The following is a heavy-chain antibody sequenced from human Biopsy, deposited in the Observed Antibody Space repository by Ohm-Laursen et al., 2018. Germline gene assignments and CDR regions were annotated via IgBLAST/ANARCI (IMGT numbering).Heavy chain of an antibody. J-gene: IGHJ5*02. V-gene: IGHV1-69*06. CDR2: INPMFGTA. Sequence: SVKVSCKASGATFSNYAINWPRQAPGQGLEWMGGINPMFGTAKYAQRFQGRVTITADKSTSTADMELSSLRSDDTAVYYCARSFGLVINFEHNWFDPWGQGTLVTVSS. D-gene: IGHD3-3*01. CDR1: GATFSNYA. CDR3: ARSFGLVINFEHNWFDP.